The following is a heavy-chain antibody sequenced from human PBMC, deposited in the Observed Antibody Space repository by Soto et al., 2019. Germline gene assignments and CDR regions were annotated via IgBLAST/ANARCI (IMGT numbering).Heavy chain of an antibody. CDR3: ARSPPLVRLLLQHLSGLWDY. D-gene: IGHD3-22*01. V-gene: IGHV3-30-3*01. Sequence: QVQLVESGGGVVQPGRSLRLSCAASGFTFSSYAMHWVRQAPGKGLEWVAVISYDGNNKYYADSVKGRFTISRDNSKNTLYLQMNSLRAEDTAVYYCARSPPLVRLLLQHLSGLWDYWGQGTLVTVSS. CDR2: ISYDGNNK. J-gene: IGHJ4*02. CDR1: GFTFSSYA.